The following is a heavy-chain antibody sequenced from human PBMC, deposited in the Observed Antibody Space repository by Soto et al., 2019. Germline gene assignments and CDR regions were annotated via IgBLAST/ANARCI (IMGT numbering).Heavy chain of an antibody. V-gene: IGHV3-21*01. D-gene: IGHD2-15*01. CDR1: GFTFSTCT. CDR2: ISPSTSHI. CDR3: SGCSGGACHQNYGMDV. Sequence: EVHLVESGGGLVKPGGSLRLSCAVSGFTFSTCTMNWVRQAPGKGLEWVSSISPSTSHIYYADSVKGRVTISRDNAKNSLFLQMNSQRAEDTAVYYCSGCSGGACHQNYGMDVWGQGTTVTVSS. J-gene: IGHJ6*02.